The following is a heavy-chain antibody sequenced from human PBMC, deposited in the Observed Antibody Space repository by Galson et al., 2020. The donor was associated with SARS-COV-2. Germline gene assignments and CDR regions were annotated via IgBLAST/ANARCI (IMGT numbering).Heavy chain of an antibody. CDR2: IYPGDSDT. CDR3: ARQRDYGDWLFDI. J-gene: IGHJ3*02. CDR1: GYSFTSYW. V-gene: IGHV5-51*01. Sequence: GESLKISCKGSGYSFTSYWIGWVRQKPGKGLEWMGIIYPGDSDTRYSPSFQGQVTISADKSISTAYLQWSSLKASDTAMYYCARQRDYGDWLFDIWGQGTMVTVSS. D-gene: IGHD4-17*01.